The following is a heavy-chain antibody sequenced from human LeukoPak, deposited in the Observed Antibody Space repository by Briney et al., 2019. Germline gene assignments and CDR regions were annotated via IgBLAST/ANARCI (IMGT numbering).Heavy chain of an antibody. J-gene: IGHJ6*02. Sequence: GGSLRLSCVSSGFTFRDYGMHWVRQAPGKGLEWVSAISGSGGSTYYADSVKGRFTISRDNSKNTLYLQMNSLRAEDTAVYYCAKDPSPRYYYYGMHVWGQGTTVTVSS. CDR2: ISGSGGST. CDR1: GFTFRDYG. CDR3: AKDPSPRYYYYGMHV. V-gene: IGHV3-23*01.